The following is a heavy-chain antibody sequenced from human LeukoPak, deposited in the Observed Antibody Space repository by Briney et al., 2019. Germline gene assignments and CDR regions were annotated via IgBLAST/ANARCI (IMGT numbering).Heavy chain of an antibody. D-gene: IGHD6-19*01. CDR3: AHGLSMDSSGWYEGDH. Sequence: PGGSLRLSCVASGFTFSSLGMHWVRQAPGKGLEWVANIKQDGSEKYYVDSVKGRFTISRDNAKNSLYLRMNSLRAEDTAVYYCAHGLSMDSSGWYEGDHWGQGTLVTVSS. CDR2: IKQDGSEK. V-gene: IGHV3-7*01. CDR1: GFTFSSLG. J-gene: IGHJ4*02.